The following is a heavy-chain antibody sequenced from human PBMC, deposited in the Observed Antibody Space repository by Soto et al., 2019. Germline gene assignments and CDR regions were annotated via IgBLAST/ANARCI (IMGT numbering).Heavy chain of an antibody. CDR2: IIPLFGAA. V-gene: IGHV1-69*06. J-gene: IGHJ4*02. D-gene: IGHD3-22*01. CDR3: AREDSSGYRFDY. Sequence: QVQLVQSGAEGKKPGSSVKVSCKVSGGTFSTYIISWVRQAPGHGLEWMGGIIPLFGAANYAQKFQGRVTITADKSTSTAYMELSSLRSEDTAIFYCAREDSSGYRFDYWGQGTLVTVST. CDR1: GGTFSTYI.